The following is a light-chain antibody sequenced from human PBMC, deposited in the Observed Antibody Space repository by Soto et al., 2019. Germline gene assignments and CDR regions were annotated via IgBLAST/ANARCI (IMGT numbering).Light chain of an antibody. Sequence: EIVLTQSPATLSLSPGERASLSCRASQNISTYLAWYQQKPGQAPRLLIYDASNRATGIPARFSGSGSGTAFTLTISSLEPEDLAVYYCQQRSNWPPLTFGPGTKVEIK. J-gene: IGKJ3*01. CDR1: QNISTY. CDR3: QQRSNWPPLT. CDR2: DAS. V-gene: IGKV3-11*01.